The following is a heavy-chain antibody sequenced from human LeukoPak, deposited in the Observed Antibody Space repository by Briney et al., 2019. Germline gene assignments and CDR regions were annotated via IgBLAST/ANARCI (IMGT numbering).Heavy chain of an antibody. CDR3: ARGGATPKGAFDI. J-gene: IGHJ3*02. CDR1: GFTFSSYE. V-gene: IGHV3-48*03. Sequence: GGSLRLSCAASGFTFSSYEMNWVRQAPGKGLEWVSYISSSGSTIYYADSVKGRFTISRDNAKNSLYLQMNSLRAEDTAVYYCARGGATPKGAFDIWGQGTMVTVFS. CDR2: ISSSGSTI.